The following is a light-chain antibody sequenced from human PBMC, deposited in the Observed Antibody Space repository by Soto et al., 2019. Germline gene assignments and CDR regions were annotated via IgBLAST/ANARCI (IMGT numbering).Light chain of an antibody. CDR1: QSVSSN. CDR3: QQYNNWPLT. J-gene: IGKJ4*01. V-gene: IGKV3D-15*01. CDR2: GAS. Sequence: ETVMTQSPATLSLSPGERGTLSCRASQSVSSNLAWYQQKPGQAPRLLIYGASNRATGIPARFSGSGSGTEFTLTISSLQSEDFAVYYCQQYNNWPLTFGGGTKVDI.